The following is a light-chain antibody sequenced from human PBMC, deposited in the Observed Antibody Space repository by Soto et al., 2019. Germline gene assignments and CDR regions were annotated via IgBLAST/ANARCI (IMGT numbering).Light chain of an antibody. CDR3: LQHNSYPSIT. V-gene: IGKV1-39*01. CDR1: QNISNY. CDR2: AAS. Sequence: DMQMTQSPSSLSASVGDRVSITCRSSQNISNYLHWYQQRPGKAPKLLIYAASNLRSGVPSRFSGSGSGTDFTLTISSLQSEDFATYYCLQHNSYPSITFGQGTRLEI. J-gene: IGKJ5*01.